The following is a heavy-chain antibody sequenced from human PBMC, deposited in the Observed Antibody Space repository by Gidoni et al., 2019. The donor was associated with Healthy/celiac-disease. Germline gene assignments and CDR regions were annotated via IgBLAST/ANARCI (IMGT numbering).Heavy chain of an antibody. CDR1: GFTFGDYA. J-gene: IGHJ3*02. CDR3: TRDGPFCSSTSCYRRGDDAFDI. Sequence: EVQLVESGGGLVQPGRSLRLSCTASGFTFGDYAMSWFRQAPGKGLEWVGFIRSKAYGGTTEYAASVKGRFTISRDDSKSIAYLQMNSLKTEDTAVYYCTRDGPFCSSTSCYRRGDDAFDIWGQGTMVTVSS. CDR2: IRSKAYGGTT. D-gene: IGHD2-2*01. V-gene: IGHV3-49*03.